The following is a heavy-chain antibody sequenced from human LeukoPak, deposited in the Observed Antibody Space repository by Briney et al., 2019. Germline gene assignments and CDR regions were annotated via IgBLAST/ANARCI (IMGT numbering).Heavy chain of an antibody. CDR1: GGSISSYY. Sequence: ETLSLTXTVPGGSISSYYWSWIRQPPGKGLEWVSAISGSGGSTYYADSVKGRFTISRDNSKNTLYLQMNSLRAEDTAVYYCAKRVDTAMAEFDYWGQGTLVTVSS. CDR3: AKRVDTAMAEFDY. V-gene: IGHV3-23*01. D-gene: IGHD5-18*01. CDR2: ISGSGGST. J-gene: IGHJ4*02.